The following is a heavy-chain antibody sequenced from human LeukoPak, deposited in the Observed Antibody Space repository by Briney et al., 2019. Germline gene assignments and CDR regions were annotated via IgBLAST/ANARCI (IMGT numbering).Heavy chain of an antibody. CDR1: GGSISSSSYY. Sequence: SETLSLTCTVSGGSISSSSYYWGWIRQPPGKGLEWIGSIYYSGSTYYNPSLKSRVTISVDTSKNQFSLKLSSVTAADTAVYYCARHDSYGSRDAFDIWGQGTMVTVSS. CDR2: IYYSGST. J-gene: IGHJ3*02. D-gene: IGHD5-18*01. CDR3: ARHDSYGSRDAFDI. V-gene: IGHV4-39*01.